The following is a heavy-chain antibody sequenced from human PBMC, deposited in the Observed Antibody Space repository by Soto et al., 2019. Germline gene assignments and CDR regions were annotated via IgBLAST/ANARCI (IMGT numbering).Heavy chain of an antibody. V-gene: IGHV3-30*18. CDR3: AKPVQRSGYYYDYWYFDV. Sequence: QVQLVESGGGVVQPGRSLRLSCAASGFTFSSYGMHGVRQAPGKGLEWVAVISHDGSTKYYVDSVKGRFTVSRDNSKNTLHLQMNSLRPEDTALYYCAKPVQRSGYYYDYWYFDVWGRGTLVTVSS. J-gene: IGHJ2*01. CDR1: GFTFSSYG. CDR2: ISHDGSTK. D-gene: IGHD3-22*01.